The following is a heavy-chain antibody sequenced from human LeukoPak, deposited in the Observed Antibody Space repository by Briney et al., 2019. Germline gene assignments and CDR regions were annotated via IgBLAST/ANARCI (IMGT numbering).Heavy chain of an antibody. J-gene: IGHJ3*02. CDR2: ISNSSSTI. CDR1: GFTFSSYS. Sequence: PGGSLRLSCAASGFTFSSYSMNWVRQAPGKGLEWVSYISNSSSTIYYADFVKGRFTISRDNAKNSLYLQMNSLRAEDTAVYYCARGDEIKHAFDIWGQGTMVTVSS. CDR3: ARGDEIKHAFDI. D-gene: IGHD5-24*01. V-gene: IGHV3-48*01.